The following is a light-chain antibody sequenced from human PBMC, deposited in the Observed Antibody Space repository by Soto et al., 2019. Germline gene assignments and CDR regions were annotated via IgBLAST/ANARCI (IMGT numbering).Light chain of an antibody. CDR2: EAS. CDR3: CSLTKGATRV. CDR1: NSDVGSHNF. V-gene: IGLV2-23*01. Sequence: QSVLTQPASVSGSPGQSITISCTGTNSDVGSHNFVSWYQQYPGKAPKLLIYEASKRPSGLSNRFSGSKSGNTASLTISGLQAEDEADYYCCSLTKGATRVFGGGTKVTVL. J-gene: IGLJ3*02.